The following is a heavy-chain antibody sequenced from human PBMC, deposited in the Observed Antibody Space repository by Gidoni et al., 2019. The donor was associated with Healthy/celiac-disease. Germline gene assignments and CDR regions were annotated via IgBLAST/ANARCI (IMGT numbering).Heavy chain of an antibody. CDR2: IKQDGSEK. CDR1: GFTFSSYW. V-gene: IGHV3-7*01. J-gene: IGHJ3*02. D-gene: IGHD2-8*02. Sequence: EVQLVESGGGLVQPGGSLRLSCAASGFTFSSYWMSWVRQAPGKGLEWVANIKQDGSEKYYVDSVKGRFTISRDNAKNSLYLQMNSLRAEDTAVYYCARVWWPGPHDAFDIWGHGTMVTVSS. CDR3: ARVWWPGPHDAFDI.